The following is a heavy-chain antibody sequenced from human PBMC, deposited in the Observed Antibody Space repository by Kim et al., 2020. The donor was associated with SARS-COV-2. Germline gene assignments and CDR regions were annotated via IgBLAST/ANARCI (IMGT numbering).Heavy chain of an antibody. CDR3: AKAVTPGSCLGTSCYYC. CDR1: GFTFSRFA. D-gene: IGHD3-10*01. J-gene: IGHJ6*03. V-gene: IGHV3-23*01. Sequence: GGSLRLSCAASGFTFSRFAISWVRQAPGKGLEWVSAVSGSGGSSYYAASVRGRSIISKDFSKNTVFLQMNSLRAEDTARYYCAKAVTPGSCLGTSCYYC. CDR2: VSGSGGSS.